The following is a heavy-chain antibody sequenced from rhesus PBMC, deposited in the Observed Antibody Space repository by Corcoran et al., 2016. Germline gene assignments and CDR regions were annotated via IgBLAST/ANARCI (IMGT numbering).Heavy chain of an antibody. Sequence: QVQLVQSGAEVKKPGASVKVSCKASGFTFGSYAISWLRQAPGQGLAGMGVINPLVGVTNYAEKFQGRVTITADTSTSTAYMELSSLRSEDTAVYYCARGGAYYEDDYGYYYTDTFGVWGRGVLVTVSS. CDR3: ARGGAYYEDDYGYYYTDTFGV. CDR1: GFTFGSYA. J-gene: IGHJ5-2*02. D-gene: IGHD3-9*01. V-gene: IGHV1-198*02. CDR2: INPLVGVT.